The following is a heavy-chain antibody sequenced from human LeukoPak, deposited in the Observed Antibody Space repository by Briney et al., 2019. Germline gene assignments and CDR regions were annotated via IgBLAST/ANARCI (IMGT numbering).Heavy chain of an antibody. CDR3: AGGNAMDV. Sequence: PGGSLRLSCAASGFTFSSYSMNWVRQAPGKGLEWVSSISSSSSYIYYADSVKGRFTISRDNAKNSLYLQMNSLKVEDTAVYFCAGGNAMDVWGKGTAVTVYS. CDR1: GFTFSSYS. V-gene: IGHV3-21*04. J-gene: IGHJ6*04. CDR2: ISSSSSYI.